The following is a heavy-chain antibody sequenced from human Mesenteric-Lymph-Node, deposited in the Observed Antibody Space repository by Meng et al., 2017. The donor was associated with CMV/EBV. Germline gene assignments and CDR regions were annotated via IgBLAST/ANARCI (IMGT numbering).Heavy chain of an antibody. D-gene: IGHD1-26*01. CDR2: TYYRSKWYN. J-gene: IGHJ5*02. V-gene: IGHV6-1*01. CDR1: VSSNSAA. CDR3: ARDPGWELLPFGFDP. Sequence: VSSNSAAWNWIRQSPSRGLEWLGRTYYRSKWYNDYAVSVKSRITINPDTSKNQFSLQLNSVTPEDTAVYYCARDPGWELLPFGFDPWGQGTLVTVSS.